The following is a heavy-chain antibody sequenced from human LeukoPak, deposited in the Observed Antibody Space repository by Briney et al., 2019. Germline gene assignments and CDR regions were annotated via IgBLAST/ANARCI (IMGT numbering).Heavy chain of an antibody. CDR1: GFTFSSYS. CDR2: ISSSSYI. Sequence: GGSLRLSCAASGFTFSSYSMNWVRQAPGKGLEWVSSISSSSYIYYADSVKGRFTISRDNAKNSLYLQMNSLGAEDTAVYYCARDSVTVRGVIIPFDYWGQGTLVTVSS. J-gene: IGHJ4*02. CDR3: ARDSVTVRGVIIPFDY. V-gene: IGHV3-21*01. D-gene: IGHD3-10*01.